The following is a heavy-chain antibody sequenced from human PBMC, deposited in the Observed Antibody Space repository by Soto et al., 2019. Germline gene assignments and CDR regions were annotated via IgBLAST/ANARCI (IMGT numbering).Heavy chain of an antibody. Sequence: EVQLVESGGGLVQPGGSLRLSCAASGFTFSSYSMNWVRQAPGKGLEWVSYISSSSSTIYYVDSVKGRFTISRDNAKNSLYLQMNSLRDEDTAVYYCARSSPEWGDIVLVPAAMLYYYYGMDVWGQGTTVTVSS. CDR1: GFTFSSYS. CDR3: ARSSPEWGDIVLVPAAMLYYYYGMDV. V-gene: IGHV3-48*02. J-gene: IGHJ6*02. CDR2: ISSSSSTI. D-gene: IGHD2-2*01.